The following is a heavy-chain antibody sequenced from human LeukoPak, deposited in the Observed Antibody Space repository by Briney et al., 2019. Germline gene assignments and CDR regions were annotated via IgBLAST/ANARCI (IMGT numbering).Heavy chain of an antibody. J-gene: IGHJ3*02. D-gene: IGHD2-15*01. Sequence: ASVKVSCKASGYTFTGYYMHWVRQAPGQGLEWMGWINPNSGGTNYAQKLQGRVTMTTDTSTSTAYMELRSLRSDDTAVYYCARPPPSCSGGSCSPDDAFDIWGQGTMVTVSS. CDR3: ARPPPSCSGGSCSPDDAFDI. CDR1: GYTFTGYY. V-gene: IGHV1-2*02. CDR2: INPNSGGT.